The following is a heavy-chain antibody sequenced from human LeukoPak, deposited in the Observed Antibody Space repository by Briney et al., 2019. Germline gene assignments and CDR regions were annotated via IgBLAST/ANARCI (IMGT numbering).Heavy chain of an antibody. D-gene: IGHD4-17*01. CDR2: TIPIFGSA. J-gene: IGHJ4*02. CDR3: ARASHDYGDYSHFDY. Sequence: SVKVSCKASGGTFSSYAISWVRQAPGQGLEWMGGTIPIFGSAKYAQKFQGRVTITADKSTTTAYMEVSSLRSEDTAVYYCARASHDYGDYSHFDYWGQGTLVTVSS. V-gene: IGHV1-69*06. CDR1: GGTFSSYA.